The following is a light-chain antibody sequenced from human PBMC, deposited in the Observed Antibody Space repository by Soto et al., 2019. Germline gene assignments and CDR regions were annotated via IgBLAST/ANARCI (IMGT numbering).Light chain of an antibody. V-gene: IGKV3-15*01. J-gene: IGKJ1*01. Sequence: EIEMTQSPATLYLATGERVTLSCRASESGSTNLAWYHQKAGQAPRLLIYGASTRAPGIPARFSGSGSGTEFTLSISGLQSEDFAGYYFQQYSIWRTFGQGTQVEI. CDR2: GAS. CDR1: ESGSTN. CDR3: QQYSIWRT.